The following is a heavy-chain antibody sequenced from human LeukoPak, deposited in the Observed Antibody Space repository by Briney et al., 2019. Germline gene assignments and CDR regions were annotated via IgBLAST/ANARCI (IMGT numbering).Heavy chain of an antibody. CDR2: IYYGGST. CDR1: GGSISSYY. V-gene: IGHV4-59*12. Sequence: PSETLSLTCTVSGGSISSYYWSWIRQPPGKGLEWIGYIYYGGSTNYNPSLKSRVTISVDTSKNQFSLKLSSVTAADTAVYYCARELYSSGWYYDYWGQGTLVTVSS. CDR3: ARELYSSGWYYDY. J-gene: IGHJ4*02. D-gene: IGHD6-19*01.